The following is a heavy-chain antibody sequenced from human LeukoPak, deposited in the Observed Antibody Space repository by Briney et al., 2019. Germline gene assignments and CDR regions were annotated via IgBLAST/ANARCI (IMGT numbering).Heavy chain of an antibody. D-gene: IGHD1-26*01. CDR2: IYYSGST. Sequence: IGSIYYSGSTYYNPSLKSRVTISVDNSKNQFSLKLSSVTAADTAVYYCARSVSGSYGAFDIWGQGTMVTVSS. V-gene: IGHV4-39*07. J-gene: IGHJ3*02. CDR3: ARSVSGSYGAFDI.